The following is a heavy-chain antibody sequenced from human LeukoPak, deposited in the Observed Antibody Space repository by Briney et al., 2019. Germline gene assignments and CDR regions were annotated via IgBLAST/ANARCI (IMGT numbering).Heavy chain of an antibody. V-gene: IGHV1-8*03. Sequence: ASVKVSCKASGYTFTRYDINWVRQATGQGREWMGWMNTKRGNTGNAQKFQGRVTITRDTPISTHYMELSSLRSEDAAVYVCARVDGSPDYWGQGTLVTVSS. CDR1: GYTFTRYD. D-gene: IGHD2-15*01. CDR3: ARVDGSPDY. J-gene: IGHJ4*02. CDR2: MNTKRGNT.